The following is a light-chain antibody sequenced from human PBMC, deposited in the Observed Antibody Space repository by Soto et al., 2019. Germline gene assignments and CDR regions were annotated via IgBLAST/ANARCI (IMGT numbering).Light chain of an antibody. V-gene: IGKV1-6*01. CDR1: QFIRND. CDR2: EAS. Sequence: AILMTQSPSSLSASVGDRVTITCRASQFIRNDLAWYQQKPGKAPKLLIYEASTLQYGVPSRSSGSYSATDFTLTIGSLQSEDFATYYCLQDFQYPRTFGQGTKVDIK. J-gene: IGKJ1*01. CDR3: LQDFQYPRT.